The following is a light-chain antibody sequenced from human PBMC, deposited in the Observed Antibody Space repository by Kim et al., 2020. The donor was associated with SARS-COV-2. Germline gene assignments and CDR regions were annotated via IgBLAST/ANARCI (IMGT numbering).Light chain of an antibody. Sequence: GQRVTISCSGRGSNLGSNPVDWYQQLPGTAPKLLIYNNNERPSGVPDRFSGSRSGTSASLAISGLHSADEADFYCAAWDDSLNAKVFGSGTKVTVL. CDR3: AAWDDSLNAKV. CDR2: NNN. V-gene: IGLV1-44*01. J-gene: IGLJ1*01. CDR1: GSNLGSNP.